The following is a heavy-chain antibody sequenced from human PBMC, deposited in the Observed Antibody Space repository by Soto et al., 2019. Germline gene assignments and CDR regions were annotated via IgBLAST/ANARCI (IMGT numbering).Heavy chain of an antibody. CDR2: ISWNSGSI. CDR1: GFTFDDYA. J-gene: IGHJ4*02. CDR3: AKARVRGVILGTGIDY. D-gene: IGHD3-10*01. V-gene: IGHV3-9*01. Sequence: GVSLRLSCAASGFTFDDYAMHWVRQAPGKGLEWVSGISWNSGSIGYADSVKGRFTISRDNAKNSLYLQMNSLRAEDTALYYCAKARVRGVILGTGIDYWGQGTLVTVSS.